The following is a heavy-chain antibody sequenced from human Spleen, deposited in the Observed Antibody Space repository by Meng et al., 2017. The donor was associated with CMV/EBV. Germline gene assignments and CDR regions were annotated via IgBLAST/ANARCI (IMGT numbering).Heavy chain of an antibody. CDR2: ISSTSRNI. CDR3: AKGLGVIQAFDI. D-gene: IGHD3-16*02. CDR1: GFTFSRYR. Sequence: GESLKISCAVSGFTFSRYRMNWVRQAPGKGLEWVSSISSTSRNIYYADSVKGRFTISRDNSKNTLYLQMNSLRAEDTAVYYCAKGLGVIQAFDIWGQGTMVTVSS. J-gene: IGHJ3*02. V-gene: IGHV3-21*01.